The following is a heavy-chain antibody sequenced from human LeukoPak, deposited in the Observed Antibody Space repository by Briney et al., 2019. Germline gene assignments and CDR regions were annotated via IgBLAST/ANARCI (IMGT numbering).Heavy chain of an antibody. CDR2: ISDDGGNK. J-gene: IGHJ6*02. D-gene: IGHD1-26*01. V-gene: IGHV3-30*04. Sequence: PGGSLRLSCAASGFNLSKFAVHWVRQAPGKGLEWVAVISDDGGNKYYADSVKGRFTISRDNAKNSLYLQMNSLRAGDTAVYYCARANTASLPWEDYYYGMDVWGQGTTVTVSS. CDR1: GFNLSKFA. CDR3: ARANTASLPWEDYYYGMDV.